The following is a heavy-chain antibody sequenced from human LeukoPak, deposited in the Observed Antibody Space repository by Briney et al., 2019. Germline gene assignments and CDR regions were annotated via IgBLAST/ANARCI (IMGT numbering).Heavy chain of an antibody. CDR2: IHPNSGGT. D-gene: IGHD1-26*01. J-gene: IGHJ4*02. CDR3: ARGMDLLGLYYFDY. Sequence: GASVKVSCKTSGYSFTGYYVHWVRQAPGQGLEWMGWIHPNSGGTNYAQRFHDWVTMTRDKSTRTAYMELRLRSDDTAVYYCARGMDLLGLYYFDYWGQGTLVSVSS. V-gene: IGHV1-2*04. CDR1: GYSFTGYY.